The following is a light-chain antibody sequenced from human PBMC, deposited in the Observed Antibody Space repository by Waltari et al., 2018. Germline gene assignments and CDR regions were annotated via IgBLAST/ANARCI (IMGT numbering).Light chain of an antibody. CDR1: QSVSSY. CDR3: QQRSNWPWT. V-gene: IGKV3-11*01. CDR2: DAS. J-gene: IGKJ1*01. Sequence: EIVFPPSPATLSLPPGESATLSCRDSQSVSSYLAWYQQKPGQAPRLLIYDASNRATGIPARFSGSGSGTDFTLTISSLEPEDFAVYYCQQRSNWPWTFGQGTKVEIK.